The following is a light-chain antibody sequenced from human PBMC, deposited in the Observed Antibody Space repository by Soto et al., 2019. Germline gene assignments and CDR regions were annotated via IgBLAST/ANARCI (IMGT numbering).Light chain of an antibody. CDR1: QCVSSN. CDR3: HRYNNWPSYT. V-gene: IGKV3-15*01. J-gene: IGKJ2*01. CDR2: GAS. Sequence: EIVMTQSPATLSVYPGEIATLSCRASQCVSSNLAWYQQKPGQAPRLLIYGASTRATGIPARFSGSGSGTEFTITISSLQSEDFAIYECHRYNNWPSYTFGQGTKMEIK.